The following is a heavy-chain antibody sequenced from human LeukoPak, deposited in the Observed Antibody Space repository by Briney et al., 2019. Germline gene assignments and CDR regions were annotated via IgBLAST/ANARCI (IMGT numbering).Heavy chain of an antibody. CDR3: TRALGSDY. V-gene: IGHV1-2*02. D-gene: IGHD1-26*01. CDR1: GYTFTDYY. Sequence: ASVKVSCKASGYTFTDYYMNWVRQAPGQGLEWMGWINPNSGGTNYAQKFQGRVTIARDTSISTAYMELSSLCSDDTAMYYCTRALGSDYWGQGTLVTVSS. J-gene: IGHJ4*02. CDR2: INPNSGGT.